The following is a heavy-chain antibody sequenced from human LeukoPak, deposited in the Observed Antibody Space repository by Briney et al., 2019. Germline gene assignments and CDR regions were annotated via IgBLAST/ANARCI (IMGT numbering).Heavy chain of an antibody. Sequence: SETLSLTCAVSGGSISSSNWWSWVRQPPGKGLEWIGEIYHSGSTNYNPSLKSRVTISVDTSKNQFSLKLSSVTAADTAVYYCARDLYGSGIDYWGQGTLVTVSS. CDR1: GGSISSSNW. J-gene: IGHJ4*02. V-gene: IGHV4-4*02. CDR2: IYHSGST. D-gene: IGHD3-10*01. CDR3: ARDLYGSGIDY.